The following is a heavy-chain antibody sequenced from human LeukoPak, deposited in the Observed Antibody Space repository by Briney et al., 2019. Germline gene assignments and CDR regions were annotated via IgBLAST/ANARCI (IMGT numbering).Heavy chain of an antibody. Sequence: PSETLSLTCTVSGGSISSSSYYWGWIRQPPGKGLEWIGSIYYRGSTDYNPSLKSRVTISVDTSKNQFSLKLSSVTAADTAVYYCSRRSRAAAGGAFDIWGQGTRVTVSS. CDR2: IYYRGST. J-gene: IGHJ3*02. D-gene: IGHD6-13*01. V-gene: IGHV4-39*07. CDR1: GGSISSSSYY. CDR3: SRRSRAAAGGAFDI.